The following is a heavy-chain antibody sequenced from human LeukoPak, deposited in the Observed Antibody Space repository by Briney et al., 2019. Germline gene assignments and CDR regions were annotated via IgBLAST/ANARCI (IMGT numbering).Heavy chain of an antibody. J-gene: IGHJ4*02. D-gene: IGHD6-13*01. Sequence: PGGSLRLSCAASGFIFSSYAIHWVRQAPGKGLEGVAVISYDGGNKYYADSVKGRFTISRDNSKSRLYLQMNSLSAEDTVVYCCASPGMSISWASFDYWGQGTLVSVSS. CDR3: ASPGMSISWASFDY. CDR2: ISYDGGNK. V-gene: IGHV3-30-3*01. CDR1: GFIFSSYA.